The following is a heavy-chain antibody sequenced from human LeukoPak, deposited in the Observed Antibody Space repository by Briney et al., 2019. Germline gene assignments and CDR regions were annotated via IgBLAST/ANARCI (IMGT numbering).Heavy chain of an antibody. CDR3: ARGGSRMTTFYIIDY. CDR1: GYTLTSYA. V-gene: IGHV1-3*04. D-gene: IGHD4-11*01. Sequence: ASVKVSCKASGYTLTSYAIHWVRQAPGQRLEWMGRINTGNGNTKYSQKFQGRVTITRDTSANTAYMELNTLRSEDTAVYYCARGGSRMTTFYIIDYWGQGTLVTVSS. J-gene: IGHJ4*02. CDR2: INTGNGNT.